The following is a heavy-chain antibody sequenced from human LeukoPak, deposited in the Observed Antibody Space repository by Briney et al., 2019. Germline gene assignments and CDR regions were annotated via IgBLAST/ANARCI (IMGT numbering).Heavy chain of an antibody. CDR1: GFTFHDFA. J-gene: IGHJ4*02. V-gene: IGHV3-43*02. D-gene: IGHD6-6*01. CDR3: TKGNNSISFSFDY. Sequence: GGSLRLSCAASGFTFHDFAMHWVRQAPGKGLEWVSLISGDGGTTYYTDSVKGRFTISRDNHKNSLFLQMNSLRVEDTAFYYCTKGNNSISFSFDYWGRGTLVTVSS. CDR2: ISGDGGTT.